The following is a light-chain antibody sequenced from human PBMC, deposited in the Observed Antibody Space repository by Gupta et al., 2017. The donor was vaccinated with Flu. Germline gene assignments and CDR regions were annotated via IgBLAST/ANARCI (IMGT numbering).Light chain of an antibody. CDR3: QQYNSFT. J-gene: IGKJ3*01. CDR2: KAS. V-gene: IGKV1-5*03. Sequence: HSPSTLSASVGDRVTITCRASQSINNWLAWFQQKPGKAPKLLIYKASSLESGVPSRFSGSGSGTEFTLTITSLQPDDFATYYCQQYNSFTFGPGTKVDIK. CDR1: QSINNW.